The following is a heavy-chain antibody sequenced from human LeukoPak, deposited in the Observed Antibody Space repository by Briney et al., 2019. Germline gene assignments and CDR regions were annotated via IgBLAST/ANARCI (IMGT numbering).Heavy chain of an antibody. D-gene: IGHD3-16*02. J-gene: IGHJ4*02. CDR3: AREAATALYYFDY. CDR2: IYYSGST. V-gene: IGHV4-59*01. Sequence: SETLSLTCTVSGSSISSYYWSWIRQPPGKGLEWIGYIYYSGSTNYNPSLKSRVAISVDTSKNQFSLKLSSVTAADTAVYYCAREAATALYYFDYWGQGTLVTVSS. CDR1: GSSISSYY.